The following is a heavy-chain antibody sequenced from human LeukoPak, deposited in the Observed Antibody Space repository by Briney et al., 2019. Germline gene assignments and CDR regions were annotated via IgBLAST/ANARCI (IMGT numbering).Heavy chain of an antibody. CDR3: ASLLVPGNFDY. Sequence: GGSLRLSCAASGFTFSRYSMNWVRQAPGRGLEWVSSISSSRNYIYYADSVKGRFTISRDNAKNSLYLQMNSLRAADTAVYYYASLLVPGNFDYWGQGTLVTVSP. D-gene: IGHD2-8*02. CDR2: ISSSRNYI. CDR1: GFTFSRYS. V-gene: IGHV3-21*04. J-gene: IGHJ4*02.